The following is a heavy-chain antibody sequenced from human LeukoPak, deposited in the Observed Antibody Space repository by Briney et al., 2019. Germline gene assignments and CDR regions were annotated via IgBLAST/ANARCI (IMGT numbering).Heavy chain of an antibody. CDR1: GFTFSSYG. CDR3: TTDRYSGSYYTVDY. CDR2: ISYDGSNK. V-gene: IGHV3-30*03. Sequence: GGSLRLSCAASGFTFSSYGMHWVRQAPGKGLEWVAVISYDGSNKYYADSVKGRFTISRDNSKNTLYLQMNSLRAEDTAVYYCTTDRYSGSYYTVDYWGQGTLVTVSS. J-gene: IGHJ4*02. D-gene: IGHD1-26*01.